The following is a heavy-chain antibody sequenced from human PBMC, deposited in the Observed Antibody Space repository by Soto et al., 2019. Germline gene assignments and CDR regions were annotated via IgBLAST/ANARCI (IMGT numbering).Heavy chain of an antibody. D-gene: IGHD3-3*01. CDR3: ARGLGYDFWSGYYKGSYYCGMDV. V-gene: IGHV1-2*04. Sequence: ASVKVSCKASGYTFTGYYMHWVRQAPGQGLEWMGWINPNSGGTNYAQKFQGWVTMTRDTSISTAYMELSRLRSDDTAVYYCARGLGYDFWSGYYKGSYYCGMDVWGQGTTVTVSS. CDR1: GYTFTGYY. J-gene: IGHJ6*02. CDR2: INPNSGGT.